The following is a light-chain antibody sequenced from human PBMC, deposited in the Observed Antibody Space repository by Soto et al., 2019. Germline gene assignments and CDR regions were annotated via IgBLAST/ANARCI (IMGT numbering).Light chain of an antibody. CDR1: QSLTGSF. CDR3: QQYSTSPRT. CDR2: GAS. Sequence: ETVLTQSPGTLSLSPGERATLSCRASQSLTGSFLAWYQQKPGQAPKVLIYGASNRATGIPDRFSGSGSGTDFTLTISRLEPKDFAVYSCQQYSTSPRTFGQGTKLDIK. J-gene: IGKJ2*01. V-gene: IGKV3-20*01.